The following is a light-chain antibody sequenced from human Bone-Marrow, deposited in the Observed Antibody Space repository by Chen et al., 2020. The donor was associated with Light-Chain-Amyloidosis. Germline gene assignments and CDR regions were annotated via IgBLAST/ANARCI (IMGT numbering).Light chain of an antibody. CDR3: QVWDRCSDRPV. J-gene: IGLJ3*02. Sequence: SYVLTQPSSVSVAPGQTATIACGGNNIGSTSVHWYQQTPGQAPLLVVYDDSDRPTGIPERLSGSNSGNTATLTISRVEAGDEADYYCQVWDRCSDRPVFGAGTKLTVL. CDR2: DDS. V-gene: IGLV3-21*02. CDR1: NIGSTS.